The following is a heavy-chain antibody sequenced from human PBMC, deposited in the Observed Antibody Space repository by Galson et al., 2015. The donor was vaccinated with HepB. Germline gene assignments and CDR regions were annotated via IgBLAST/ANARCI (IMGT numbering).Heavy chain of an antibody. J-gene: IGHJ4*02. Sequence: PALVKPTQTLTLTCTFSGFSLSTSGVGVGWIRQPPGKALEWLALIYWDDDKRYSPSLKSRLTITKDTSKNQVVLTMTNMDPVDTATYYCARGVVVAATRPFDYWGQGTLVTVSS. CDR1: GFSLSTSGVG. V-gene: IGHV2-5*02. CDR2: IYWDDDK. CDR3: ARGVVVAATRPFDY. D-gene: IGHD2-15*01.